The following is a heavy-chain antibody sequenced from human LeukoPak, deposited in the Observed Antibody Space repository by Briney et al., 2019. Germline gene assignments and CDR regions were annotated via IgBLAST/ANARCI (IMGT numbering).Heavy chain of an antibody. V-gene: IGHV3-21*04. J-gene: IGHJ4*02. CDR3: ARYYDSSGYYPKYYFDY. D-gene: IGHD3-22*01. Sequence: GGSLRLSCAASGITGYSVHWVRQAPGKGLEWVCSISSSSNYIYCADSVKGRFTISRDNAKNSLFLQVSSLKASDTAMYYCARYYDSSGYYPKYYFDYWGQGTLVTVSS. CDR1: GITGYS. CDR2: ISSSSNYI.